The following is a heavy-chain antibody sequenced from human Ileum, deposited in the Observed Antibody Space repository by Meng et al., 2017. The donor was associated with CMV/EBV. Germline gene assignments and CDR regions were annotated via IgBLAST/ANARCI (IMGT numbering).Heavy chain of an antibody. D-gene: IGHD3-22*01. CDR3: ARGHYDSF. V-gene: IGHV3-11*06. CDR2: ISRDNTYT. CDR1: GFSFSDFH. J-gene: IGHJ4*02. Sequence: LVESGGDLGKPWGSLRLSCGASGFSFSDFHMNWIRQAPGKGPEWVSFISRDNTYTNYADSVKGRFTISRDNAKNLLFLQMNSLRVEDTALYYCARGHYDSFWGRGTLVTVSS.